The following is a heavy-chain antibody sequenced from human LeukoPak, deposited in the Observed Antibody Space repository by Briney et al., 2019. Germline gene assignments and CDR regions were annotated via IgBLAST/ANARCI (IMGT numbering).Heavy chain of an antibody. V-gene: IGHV3-30-3*01. D-gene: IGHD6-19*01. CDR1: GFTFSSSA. Sequence: GRSLRLSCAASGFTFSSSAMHWVRQAPDKGLEWVAVISYDGSNKYYADSVKGRFTISRDNSKTTLYLQMNSLRADDTAVYYCARDRDSSGWYEGFDYWGQGTLVTVSS. J-gene: IGHJ4*02. CDR3: ARDRDSSGWYEGFDY. CDR2: ISYDGSNK.